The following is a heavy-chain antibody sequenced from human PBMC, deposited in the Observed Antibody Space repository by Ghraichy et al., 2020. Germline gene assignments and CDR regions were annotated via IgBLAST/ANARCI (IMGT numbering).Heavy chain of an antibody. J-gene: IGHJ4*02. CDR1: GGSISSDGYT. CDR2: IYPGGNT. D-gene: IGHD5-18*01. CDR3: ARLDTSVIGFDH. Sequence: SETLSLTCAVSGGSISSDGYTWGWNRQPPGKGLEWIGYIYPGGNTYYRPSLKSRVTISVDTSKNQFSLKLTSVTAADTAVYYWARLDTSVIGFDHWGQGTLVTVSS. V-gene: IGHV4-30-2*01.